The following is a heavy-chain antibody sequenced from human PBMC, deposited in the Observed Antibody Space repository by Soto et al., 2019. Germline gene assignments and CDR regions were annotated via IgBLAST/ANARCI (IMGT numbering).Heavy chain of an antibody. CDR1: GGSISSTSYY. CDR2: IYYSGST. J-gene: IGHJ4*02. Sequence: SETLSLTCNVSGGSISSTSYYWGWIRQSPGKGLEWIGSIYYSGSTYQNTSLRSRVTISVDTSKNQFSLKLSSVTAADTAVFYCASAADCSSTSCYASNFDYWGQGTLVTVSS. D-gene: IGHD2-2*01. CDR3: ASAADCSSTSCYASNFDY. V-gene: IGHV4-39*01.